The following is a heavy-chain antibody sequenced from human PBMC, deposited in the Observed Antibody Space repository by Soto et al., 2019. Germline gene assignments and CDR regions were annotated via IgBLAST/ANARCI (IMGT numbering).Heavy chain of an antibody. V-gene: IGHV4-39*01. D-gene: IGHD2-2*01. CDR3: ARLHGYCISTSCYGYYAMDV. CDR1: GGSINNSSYS. CDR2: FYYSGST. J-gene: IGHJ6*02. Sequence: SETLSLTCTVSGGSINNSSYSWGRIRQPPGKGLEWIGTFYYSGSTYYNPSLKSRVTISVDTSKNQFSLKLSSVTAADTAVYYCARLHGYCISTSCYGYYAMDVWGQGTTVTVS.